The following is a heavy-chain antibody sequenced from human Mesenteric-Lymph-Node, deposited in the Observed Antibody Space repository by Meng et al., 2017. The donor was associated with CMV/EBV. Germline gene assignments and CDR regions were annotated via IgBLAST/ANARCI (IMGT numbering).Heavy chain of an antibody. Sequence: QVQLQRAGPGLVKPSQTLSLPCIGSGVSVTSGAYHWSWIRQSPGKGLEWIGYIYGTGITIYNPSLKSRVTILLETSKNQFSLKLNSVTTADTAVYYCAKSRSSTPGIVDDWGQGTLVTVSS. CDR3: AKSRSSTPGIVDD. CDR1: GVSVTSGAYH. V-gene: IGHV4-61*08. J-gene: IGHJ4*02. D-gene: IGHD2/OR15-2a*01. CDR2: IYGTGIT.